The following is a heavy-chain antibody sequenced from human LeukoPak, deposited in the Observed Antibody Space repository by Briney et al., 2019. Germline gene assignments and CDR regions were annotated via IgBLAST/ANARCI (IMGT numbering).Heavy chain of an antibody. CDR2: IYYSGST. CDR1: GGSISSYY. D-gene: IGHD6-13*01. V-gene: IGHV4-59*01. J-gene: IGHJ4*02. CDR3: ARSSSSWYFDY. Sequence: SETLSLTCTVSGGSISSYYWSWIRQPPGKGLEWIGYIYYSGSTNYNPSLKSRVTISVDTSKNQFSLKLSSVTAADTTVYYCARSSSSWYFDYWGQGTLVTVSS.